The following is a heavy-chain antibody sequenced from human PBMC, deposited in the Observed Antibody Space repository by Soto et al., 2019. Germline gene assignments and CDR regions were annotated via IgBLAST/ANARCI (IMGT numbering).Heavy chain of an antibody. D-gene: IGHD3-10*01. CDR1: GGSISSYY. J-gene: IGHJ3*02. Sequence: PSETLSLTCTVSGGSISSYYWSWIRQPPGKGLEWIGYIYYSGSTNYNPSLKSRVTISVDTSKNQFSLKLSSATAADTAVYYCARGYGSGSYDYHDALAISGQGTIVPVSS. CDR3: ARGYGSGSYDYHDALAI. CDR2: IYYSGST. V-gene: IGHV4-59*01.